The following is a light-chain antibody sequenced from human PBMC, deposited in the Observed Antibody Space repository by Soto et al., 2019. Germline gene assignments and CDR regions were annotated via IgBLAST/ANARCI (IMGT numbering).Light chain of an antibody. CDR1: QSISNW. CDR3: QQFNSYPIFT. CDR2: KAS. J-gene: IGKJ3*01. Sequence: DIQMTQSPSTLSASVGDRVTITCRASQSISNWLAWYQQKPGKAPKLLIYKASNLETGVPSRFSGSGSGTEFTLTISNLQPDDFATYYCQQFNSYPIFTFGPGTKVNIK. V-gene: IGKV1-5*03.